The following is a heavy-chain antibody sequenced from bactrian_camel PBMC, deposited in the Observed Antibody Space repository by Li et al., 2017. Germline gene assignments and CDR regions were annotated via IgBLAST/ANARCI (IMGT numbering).Heavy chain of an antibody. CDR1: GYTASISTG. D-gene: IGHD3*01. Sequence: QLVESGGGSVRPGGSLRLTCAASGYTASISTGIQTMAWFRQDSGKEREGVAAVHMGGGSTYIADSVKGRFTISQADAKNSVYLQMNNLQPEDTAMYYCALAWGSVCEAWSGYTEWGRGTQVTVS. CDR2: VHMGGGST. CDR3: ALAWGSVCEAWSGYTE. J-gene: IGHJ4*01. V-gene: IGHV3S1*01.